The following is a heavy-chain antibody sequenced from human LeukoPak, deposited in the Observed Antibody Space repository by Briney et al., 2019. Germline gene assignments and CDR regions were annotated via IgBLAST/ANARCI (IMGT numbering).Heavy chain of an antibody. CDR3: ARGMILGY. D-gene: IGHD3-16*01. CDR2: INHSGST. J-gene: IGHJ4*02. CDR1: GGSFSGYY. V-gene: IGHV4-34*01. Sequence: SETLSLTCAVYGGSFSGYYWSWIRQPPGKGLEWIGEINHSGSTNYNPSLKSRVTISVDTSKNKFSLKLSSVTAADTAVYYCARGMILGYWGQGTLVTVSS.